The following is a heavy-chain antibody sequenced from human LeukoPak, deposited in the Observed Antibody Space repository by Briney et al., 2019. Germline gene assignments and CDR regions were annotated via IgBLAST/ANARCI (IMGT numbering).Heavy chain of an antibody. Sequence: SETLSLTCTVSGGSISSGGYYWSWIRQHPGKGLEWIGYIYYSGSTYYNPSLKSRVTISVDTSKNQFSLKLSSVTAADTAVYYCVREPYDYDFWSGYYTSSGAFDIWGQGTMVTVSS. J-gene: IGHJ3*02. CDR3: VREPYDYDFWSGYYTSSGAFDI. CDR1: GGSISSGGYY. V-gene: IGHV4-31*03. CDR2: IYYSGST. D-gene: IGHD3-3*01.